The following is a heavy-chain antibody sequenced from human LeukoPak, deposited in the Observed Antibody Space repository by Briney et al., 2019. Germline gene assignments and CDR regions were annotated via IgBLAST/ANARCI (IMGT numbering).Heavy chain of an antibody. J-gene: IGHJ3*02. D-gene: IGHD1-26*01. Sequence: GGSLRLSCAASASTFSNYWMHWVRQAPGKGLVWVSRINPDGSRTNYADSVAGRFTVSRDNAKNTLYLQMNSLRVEDTAVYYCSWDHTGKEDIWGQGTMVSVSS. CDR2: INPDGSRT. CDR3: SWDHTGKEDI. CDR1: ASTFSNYW. V-gene: IGHV3-74*01.